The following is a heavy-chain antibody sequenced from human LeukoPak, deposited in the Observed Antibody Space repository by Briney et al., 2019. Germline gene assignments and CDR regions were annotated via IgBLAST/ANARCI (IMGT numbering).Heavy chain of an antibody. Sequence: ASVKVSCKASGYTFTSYGISWVRQAPGQGLEWMGWISAYNGNTNYAQKLQGRVTMTTDTSTSTAYMELRSLRSDDTAVYYCARGDYDSSGYYEAPFDYWGQGTLVTVSS. V-gene: IGHV1-18*01. CDR1: GYTFTSYG. CDR2: ISAYNGNT. J-gene: IGHJ4*02. CDR3: ARGDYDSSGYYEAPFDY. D-gene: IGHD3-22*01.